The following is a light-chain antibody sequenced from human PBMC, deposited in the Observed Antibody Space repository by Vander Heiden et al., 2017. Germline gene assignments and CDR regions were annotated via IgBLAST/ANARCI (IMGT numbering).Light chain of an antibody. Sequence: QSVLTQPPSASGTPGQRVTISCSGSSSTVGSDSVYWYQHLPGTAPKRLIYRDFQRPSGVPDRFSASKSGTSASLAISGLRSEDEAHYYCAAWDDSLSVVFGGGTKLTVL. CDR3: AAWDDSLSVV. J-gene: IGLJ2*01. CDR1: SSTVGSDS. CDR2: RDF. V-gene: IGLV1-47*01.